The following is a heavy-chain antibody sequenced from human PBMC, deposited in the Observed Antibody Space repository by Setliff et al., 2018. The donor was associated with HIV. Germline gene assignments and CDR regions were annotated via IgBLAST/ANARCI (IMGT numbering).Heavy chain of an antibody. J-gene: IGHJ4*02. Sequence: PSETLSLTCAVYGGSFSDYYWNWIRQPPGKGLEWIGEINHSRSTNYHPSLKSRVTISLDTSKNQFSLTLCSVTAADTALYYCARGRFHRLHRPYSGSGSLGIQYFDYWGQGTLVTVSS. V-gene: IGHV4-34*01. CDR2: INHSRST. CDR3: ARGRFHRLHRPYSGSGSLGIQYFDY. CDR1: GGSFSDYY. D-gene: IGHD3-10*01.